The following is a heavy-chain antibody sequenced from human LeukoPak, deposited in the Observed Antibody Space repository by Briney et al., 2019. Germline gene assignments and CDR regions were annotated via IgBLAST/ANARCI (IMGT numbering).Heavy chain of an antibody. CDR3: ARRRYSGSYYFDY. V-gene: IGHV3-7*01. J-gene: IGHJ4*02. D-gene: IGHD1-26*01. CDR1: GFTFSTYW. CDR2: IKQDGSEK. Sequence: GGSLRRSCSASGFTFSTYWMRWVRQAPGKGLEWVANIKQDGSEKYYVDSVKGRFTISRDNAKNSLYLQMNSLRAEDTAVYYCARRRYSGSYYFDYWGQGTLVTVSS.